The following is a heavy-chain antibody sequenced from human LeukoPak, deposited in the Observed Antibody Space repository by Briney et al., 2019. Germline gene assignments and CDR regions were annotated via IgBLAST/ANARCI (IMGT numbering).Heavy chain of an antibody. Sequence: GGSLRLSCAASGFTFSIYNMNWIRQAPGKGLEWVSYIDRSGTYTNYADSVKGRFTISRDNAKNSLYLQMNSLRAEDTAVYYCVRIRPYYDSSGYLDYWGQGTLVTVSS. V-gene: IGHV3-11*06. CDR3: VRIRPYYDSSGYLDY. J-gene: IGHJ4*02. D-gene: IGHD3-22*01. CDR1: GFTFSIYN. CDR2: IDRSGTYT.